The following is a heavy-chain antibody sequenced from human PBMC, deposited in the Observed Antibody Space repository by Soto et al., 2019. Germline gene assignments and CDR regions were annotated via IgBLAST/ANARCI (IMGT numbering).Heavy chain of an antibody. CDR3: ASGALWAYYLES. D-gene: IGHD2-21*01. Sequence: EVQLVESGGGLVQPGGSLRLSCAASGFTFSTYWMHWVRQVPGKGLVWVSRIKGDESVTRYADSVKGRFTISSDNAQNTFYLQMNSLKVEDTAMYYCASGALWAYYLESWGQGARVSVSS. CDR1: GFTFSTYW. CDR2: IKGDESVT. J-gene: IGHJ4*02. V-gene: IGHV3-74*01.